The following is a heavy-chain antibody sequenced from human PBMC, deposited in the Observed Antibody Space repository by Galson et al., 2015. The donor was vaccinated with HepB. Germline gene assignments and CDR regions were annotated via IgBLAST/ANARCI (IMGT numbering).Heavy chain of an antibody. J-gene: IGHJ1*01. Sequence: SLRLSCAASGFTFSSYGMHWVRQAPGKGLEWVAVIWYDGSNKYYADSVKGRFTISRDNSKNTLYLQMNSLRAEDTAVYYCARDQHTVTTQYFQHWGQGTLVTVSS. V-gene: IGHV3-33*01. CDR3: ARDQHTVTTQYFQH. D-gene: IGHD4-17*01. CDR2: IWYDGSNK. CDR1: GFTFSSYG.